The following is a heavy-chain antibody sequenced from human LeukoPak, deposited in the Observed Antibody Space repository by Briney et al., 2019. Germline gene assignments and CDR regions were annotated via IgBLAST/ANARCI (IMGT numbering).Heavy chain of an antibody. CDR1: GFTFSSYA. CDR3: AKDALTEARENIAVAGTGDY. D-gene: IGHD6-19*01. Sequence: GGSLRLSCAASGFTFSSYAMSWVRQAPGKGLEWVSAISGSGGSTYYADSVKGRFTISRDNSKNTLYLQMNSLRAEDTAVYYCAKDALTEARENIAVAGTGDYWGQGTLVTVSS. CDR2: ISGSGGST. J-gene: IGHJ4*02. V-gene: IGHV3-23*01.